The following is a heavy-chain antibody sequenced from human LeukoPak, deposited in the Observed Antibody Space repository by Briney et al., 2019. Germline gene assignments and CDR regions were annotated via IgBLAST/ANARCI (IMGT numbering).Heavy chain of an antibody. D-gene: IGHD5-18*01. CDR3: ARDPTAMITPRFDY. J-gene: IGHJ4*02. Sequence: PGGSLRLSCAASGFTFSSYWMSWVRQAPGKGLEWVANIKQDGSEKYYVYSVKGRFTISRDNAKNSLYLQMNSLRAEDTAVYYCARDPTAMITPRFDYWGQGTLVTVSS. V-gene: IGHV3-7*01. CDR2: IKQDGSEK. CDR1: GFTFSSYW.